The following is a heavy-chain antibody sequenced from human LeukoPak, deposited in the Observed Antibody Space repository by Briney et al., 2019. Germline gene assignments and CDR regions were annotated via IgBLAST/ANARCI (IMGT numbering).Heavy chain of an antibody. CDR3: ARGWIQLWPPGY. D-gene: IGHD5-18*01. CDR2: INPNSGGT. V-gene: IGHV1-2*02. Sequence: ASVKVSCKASGYTFTSYGISWVRQAPGQGLEWMGWINPNSGGTNYAQKFQGRVTMTRDTSISTAYMELSRLRSDDTAVYYCARGWIQLWPPGYWGQGTLVTVSS. J-gene: IGHJ4*02. CDR1: GYTFTSYG.